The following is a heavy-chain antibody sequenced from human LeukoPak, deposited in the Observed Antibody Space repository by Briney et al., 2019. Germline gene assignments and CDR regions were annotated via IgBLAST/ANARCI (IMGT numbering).Heavy chain of an antibody. CDR1: GFTFSSYS. CDR3: ARGINGYSSGWFPQH. CDR2: ISSSSSYI. D-gene: IGHD6-19*01. Sequence: GGSLRLSCAASGFTFSSYSMNWVRQAPGKGLEWVSSISSSSSYIYYADSVKGRFTISRDNAKNSLYLQMNSLRAEDTAVYYCARGINGYSSGWFPQHWGQGTLVTVSS. J-gene: IGHJ1*01. V-gene: IGHV3-21*01.